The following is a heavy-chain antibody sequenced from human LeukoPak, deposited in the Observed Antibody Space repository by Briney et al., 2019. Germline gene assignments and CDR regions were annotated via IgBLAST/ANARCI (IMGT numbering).Heavy chain of an antibody. J-gene: IGHJ5*02. D-gene: IGHD6-6*01. V-gene: IGHV1-69*01. Sequence: SVKVSCKTSGGTFSSYTISWVRQAPGQGLEWMGGIIPIFGTANYAQKFQGRVTITADESTSTAYMELSSLRSEDTAVYYCAASRIAARQYTWFDPWDQGTLVTVSS. CDR1: GGTFSSYT. CDR3: AASRIAARQYTWFDP. CDR2: IIPIFGTA.